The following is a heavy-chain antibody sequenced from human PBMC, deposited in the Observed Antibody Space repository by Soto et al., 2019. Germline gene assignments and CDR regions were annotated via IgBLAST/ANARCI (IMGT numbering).Heavy chain of an antibody. CDR2: ISSSSSTT. CDR3: ARGGGPFMTSVTNPFDY. CDR1: GFTFSSYS. J-gene: IGHJ4*02. V-gene: IGHV3-48*01. D-gene: IGHD4-17*01. Sequence: TGGSLRLSCAVSGFTFSSYSMNWVRQAPGKGLEWVSYISSSSSTTYYVDSVKGRFTISRHNSKNTLYLQMDSLRTEDTAVYYCARGGGPFMTSVTNPFDYWGQGTLVTVSS.